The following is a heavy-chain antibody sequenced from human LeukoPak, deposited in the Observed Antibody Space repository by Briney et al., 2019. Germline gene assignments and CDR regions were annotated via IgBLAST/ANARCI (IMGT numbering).Heavy chain of an antibody. J-gene: IGHJ4*02. CDR2: ISWNSGSI. Sequence: GGSLRLSCAASGFTFDDYAMHWVRQAPGKGLEWVSGISWNSGSIGYADSVKGRFTISRDNAKNSLYLQMNSLRAEDTAVYYCARDLTRGQATKILDYWGQGTLVTVSS. V-gene: IGHV3-9*01. CDR1: GFTFDDYA. D-gene: IGHD3-10*01. CDR3: ARDLTRGQATKILDY.